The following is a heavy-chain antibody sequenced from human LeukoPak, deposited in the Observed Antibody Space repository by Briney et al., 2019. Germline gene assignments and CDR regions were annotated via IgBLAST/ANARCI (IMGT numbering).Heavy chain of an antibody. J-gene: IGHJ6*02. D-gene: IGHD3-10*01. CDR2: ISTTGTYI. CDR1: GFTFITYS. Sequence: GGSLRLSCAASGFTFITYSMNWVRQAPGNGLEWVSSISTTGTYIYYADSVRGRFTISRDNAKNSLYLQMNSLTAEDTAVYYCARFRQQIAYYYYYAVDVWGQGTTVTVSS. V-gene: IGHV3-21*01. CDR3: ARFRQQIAYYYYYAVDV.